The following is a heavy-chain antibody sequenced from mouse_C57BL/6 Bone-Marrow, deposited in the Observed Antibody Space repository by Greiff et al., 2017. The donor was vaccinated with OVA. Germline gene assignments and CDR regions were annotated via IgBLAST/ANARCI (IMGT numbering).Heavy chain of an antibody. J-gene: IGHJ2*01. V-gene: IGHV1-26*01. CDR3: YYGSSSLDY. CDR2: INPNNGGT. D-gene: IGHD1-1*01. Sequence: EVQLQQSGPELVKPGASVKISCKASGYTFTDYYMNWVKQSHGKSLEWIGDINPNNGGTSYNQKFKGKATLTVDKSSSTAYMELRSLTSEDSAVYVYYYGSSSLDYWGQGTTLTVSS. CDR1: GYTFTDYY.